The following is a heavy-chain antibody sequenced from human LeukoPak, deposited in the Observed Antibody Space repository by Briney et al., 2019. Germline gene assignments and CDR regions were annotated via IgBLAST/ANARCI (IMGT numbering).Heavy chain of an antibody. D-gene: IGHD6-19*01. Sequence: PSETLSLTCTVSGGSISSYYWSWIRQPPGKGLEWIGYIYYSGSTNYNPSLKNRVTISVDTSKNQFSLKLSSVTAADTAVYYCARQLGGSGWYPWGQGTLVTVSS. V-gene: IGHV4-59*08. CDR1: GGSISSYY. CDR3: ARQLGGSGWYP. CDR2: IYYSGST. J-gene: IGHJ5*02.